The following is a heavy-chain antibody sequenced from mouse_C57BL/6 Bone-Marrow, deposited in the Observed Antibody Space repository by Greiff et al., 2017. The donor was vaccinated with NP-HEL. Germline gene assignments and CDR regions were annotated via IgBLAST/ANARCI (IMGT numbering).Heavy chain of an antibody. D-gene: IGHD1-1*01. Sequence: QVQLQQPGAELVMPGASVKLSCKASGYTFTSYWMHWVKQRPGQGLEWIGEIDPSDSYTNYNQKFKGKSTLTVDKSSSTAYMQLSSLTSEDSAVYYCARNVDYYVSSYGYFDVWGTGTTVTVSS. CDR2: IDPSDSYT. CDR1: GYTFTSYW. CDR3: ARNVDYYVSSYGYFDV. V-gene: IGHV1-69*01. J-gene: IGHJ1*03.